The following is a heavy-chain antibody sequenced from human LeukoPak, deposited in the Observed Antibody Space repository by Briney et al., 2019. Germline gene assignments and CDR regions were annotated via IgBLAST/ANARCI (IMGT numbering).Heavy chain of an antibody. Sequence: SETLSLTCTVSGGSISSSSYYWGWIRQPPGKGLEWIGSIYYSGSTYYNPSLKSRVTISVDTSKNQFSLKLSSVTAAGTAVYYCARHDLHLENLWFGTGNWFDPWGQGTLVTVSS. CDR2: IYYSGST. V-gene: IGHV4-39*01. J-gene: IGHJ5*02. CDR3: ARHDLHLENLWFGTGNWFDP. CDR1: GGSISSSSYY. D-gene: IGHD3-10*01.